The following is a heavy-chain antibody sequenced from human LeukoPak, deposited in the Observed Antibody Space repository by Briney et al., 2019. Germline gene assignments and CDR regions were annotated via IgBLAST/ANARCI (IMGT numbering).Heavy chain of an antibody. Sequence: PGGSLRLSCAASGFTVSSNYMSWVRQAPGKGLEWVSAISGSGGSTYYADSVKGRFTISRDNAKNSLYLQMNSLRAEDTAVYYCARGSSGGAFDIWGQGTMVTVSS. J-gene: IGHJ3*02. V-gene: IGHV3-53*01. D-gene: IGHD4-23*01. CDR3: ARGSSGGAFDI. CDR2: ISGSGGST. CDR1: GFTVSSNY.